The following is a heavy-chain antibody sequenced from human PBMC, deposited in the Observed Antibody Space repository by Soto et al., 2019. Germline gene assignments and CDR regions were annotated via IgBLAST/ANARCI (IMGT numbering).Heavy chain of an antibody. D-gene: IGHD3-10*01. CDR1: GFTFSSYS. Sequence: GGSLRLSCAASGFTFSSYSMNWVRQAPGKGLEWVSYISSSSSTIYYADSVKGRFTISRDNAKNSLYLQMNSLRDEDTAVYYCASVTMVRGRLRPYYFDYWGQGTLVTVSS. CDR2: ISSSSSTI. V-gene: IGHV3-48*02. CDR3: ASVTMVRGRLRPYYFDY. J-gene: IGHJ4*02.